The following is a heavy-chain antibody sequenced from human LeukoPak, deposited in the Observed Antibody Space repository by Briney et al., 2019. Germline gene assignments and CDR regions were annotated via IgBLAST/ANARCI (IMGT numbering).Heavy chain of an antibody. CDR3: AKEARHRGRYDILTGYNY. CDR1: GFTFSSYG. V-gene: IGHV3-30*18. J-gene: IGHJ4*02. D-gene: IGHD3-9*01. Sequence: GGSLRLSCAASGFTFSSYGMHWVRQAPGKGLEWVAVISYDGSNKYYADSVKGRFTISRDNSKNTLYLQMNSLRAEDTAVYYCAKEARHRGRYDILTGYNYWGQGTLVTVSS. CDR2: ISYDGSNK.